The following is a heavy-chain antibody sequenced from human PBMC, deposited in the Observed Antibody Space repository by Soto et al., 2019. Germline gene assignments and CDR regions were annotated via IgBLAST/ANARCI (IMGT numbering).Heavy chain of an antibody. D-gene: IGHD6-13*01. Sequence: SETLSLTCTVSGGSVSSGSYYWSWIRQPPGKGLEWIGYIYYSGSTNYDPSLKSRVTISVDTSKNQFSLKLSSVTAADTAVYYCAREFGRIAAAGGWFDPWGQGTLVTVSS. CDR3: AREFGRIAAAGGWFDP. J-gene: IGHJ5*02. CDR1: GGSVSSGSYY. V-gene: IGHV4-61*01. CDR2: IYYSGST.